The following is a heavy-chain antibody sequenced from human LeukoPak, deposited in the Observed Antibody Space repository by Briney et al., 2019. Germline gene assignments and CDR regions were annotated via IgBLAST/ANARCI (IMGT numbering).Heavy chain of an antibody. D-gene: IGHD3-16*01. CDR1: GFRFGSDW. V-gene: IGHV3-7*01. CDR3: ARYYDPPVGDAFDI. J-gene: IGHJ3*02. Sequence: PGGALRLSCAASGFRFGSDWMLWVRQAPGKGLEWVANINPDGSEKYYVDSVKGRFTISRDNGKNSLYLQMNSLSADDTAVYYCARYYDPPVGDAFDIWGQGTLVIVSS. CDR2: INPDGSEK.